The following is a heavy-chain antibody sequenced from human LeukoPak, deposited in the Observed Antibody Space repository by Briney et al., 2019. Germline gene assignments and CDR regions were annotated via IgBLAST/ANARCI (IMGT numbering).Heavy chain of an antibody. CDR3: ARESVGHRGHYYYYMDV. V-gene: IGHV4-61*02. CDR1: GGSISSGSYY. Sequence: SQTLSLTCTVSGGSISSGSYYWSWIRQPAGKGLEWIGRIYTSGSTNYNPSLKSRVTISVDTSKNQFSLKLSSVTAADTAVYYCARESVGHRGHYYYYMDVWGKGTTVTISS. CDR2: IYTSGST. J-gene: IGHJ6*03. D-gene: IGHD1-26*01.